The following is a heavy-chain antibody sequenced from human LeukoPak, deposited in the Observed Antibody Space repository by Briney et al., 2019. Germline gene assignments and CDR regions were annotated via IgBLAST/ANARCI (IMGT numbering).Heavy chain of an antibody. J-gene: IGHJ4*02. D-gene: IGHD3-10*01. CDR1: GFTFNDYA. Sequence: GGSLRPSCAASGFTFNDYAMHWVRQPPGKGLEWVSLLSWDGGSSYYADSVKGRFTISRENAKNSLYLQMNSLRAGDTAVYYCAREGTYYYGSGSLDYWGQGTLVTVSS. CDR2: LSWDGGSS. CDR3: AREGTYYYGSGSLDY. V-gene: IGHV3-43D*03.